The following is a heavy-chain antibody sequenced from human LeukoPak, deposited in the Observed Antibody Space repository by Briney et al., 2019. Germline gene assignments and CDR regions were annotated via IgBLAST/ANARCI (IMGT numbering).Heavy chain of an antibody. Sequence: PSGTLSLTCAVSGGSISSSNWWSWVRQPPGKGLEWIGEIYHSGSTNYNPSLKSRVTISVDKSKNQFSLKLSSVTAADTAVYYCARGGYSYGYMLRSNFDYWGQGTLVTVSS. V-gene: IGHV4-4*02. CDR3: ARGGYSYGYMLRSNFDY. CDR2: IYHSGST. D-gene: IGHD5-18*01. J-gene: IGHJ4*02. CDR1: GGSISSSNW.